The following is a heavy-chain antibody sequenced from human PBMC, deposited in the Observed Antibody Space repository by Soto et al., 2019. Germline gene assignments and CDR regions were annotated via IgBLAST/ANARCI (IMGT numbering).Heavy chain of an antibody. J-gene: IGHJ6*02. CDR3: ARSLYSSSWSYYYYGMDV. D-gene: IGHD6-13*01. Sequence: AASVKVSCKASGGTFSSYAISWVRQAPGQGLEWMGGIIPIFGTANYAQKFQGRVTITADKSTSTAYMELSSLRSEDTAVYYCARSLYSSSWSYYYYGMDVWGQGTTVTVSS. CDR2: IIPIFGTA. V-gene: IGHV1-69*06. CDR1: GGTFSSYA.